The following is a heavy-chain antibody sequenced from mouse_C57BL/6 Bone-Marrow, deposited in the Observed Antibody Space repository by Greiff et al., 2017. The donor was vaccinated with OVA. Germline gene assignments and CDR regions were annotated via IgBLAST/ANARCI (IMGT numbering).Heavy chain of an antibody. J-gene: IGHJ3*01. Sequence: QVQLQQSGAELVKPGASVKISCKASGYAFSSYWLNWVKQRPGKGLEWIGQIYPGDGDTNYNGKFKGKATLTADKSSSTAYMQLSSLTSEDSAVXFCARNGYYPWFAYWGQGTLVTVSA. CDR3: ARNGYYPWFAY. D-gene: IGHD2-3*01. CDR2: IYPGDGDT. CDR1: GYAFSSYW. V-gene: IGHV1-80*01.